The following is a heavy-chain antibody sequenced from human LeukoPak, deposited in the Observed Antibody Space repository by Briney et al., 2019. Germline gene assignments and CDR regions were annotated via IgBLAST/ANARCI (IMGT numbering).Heavy chain of an antibody. J-gene: IGHJ4*02. CDR2: IWYGGSSK. CDR3: ARDFELSH. V-gene: IGHV3-33*01. Sequence: GGSLRLSCAASGFTFSSYGMHWVRQAPGKGLEWVALIWYGGSSKHYADSVRGRFTISRDNSKNTLYLQMNSLRAEDTAVYYCARDFELSHWGQGTLVTVSS. D-gene: IGHD3-16*02. CDR1: GFTFSSYG.